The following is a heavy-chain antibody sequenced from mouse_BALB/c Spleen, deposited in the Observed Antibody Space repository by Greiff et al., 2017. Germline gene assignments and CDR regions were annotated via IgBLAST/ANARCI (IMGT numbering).Heavy chain of an antibody. CDR2: IDPANGNT. V-gene: IGHV14-3*02. CDR3: ARSDAMDY. Sequence: VQLKESGAELVKPGASVKLSCTASGFNIKDTYMHWVKQRPEQGLEWIGRIDPANGNTKYDPKFQGKATITADTSSNTAYLQLSSLTSEDTAVYYCARSDAMDYWGQGTSVTVSS. J-gene: IGHJ4*01. CDR1: GFNIKDTY.